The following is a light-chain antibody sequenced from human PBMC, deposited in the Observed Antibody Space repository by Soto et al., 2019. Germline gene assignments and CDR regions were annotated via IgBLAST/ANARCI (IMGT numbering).Light chain of an antibody. CDR2: ENN. CDR3: GTWDSSLSAHWV. V-gene: IGLV1-51*02. CDR1: SSNIGNNY. Sequence: QSVLTQPPSVSAVPGQKVTISCSGSSSNIGNNYVSWYQQLPGTAPKLLIYENNKRPSGVPDRFSGSKSGTSATLGITGLQTGDEADYYCGTWDSSLSAHWVFGGGTKLTVL. J-gene: IGLJ3*02.